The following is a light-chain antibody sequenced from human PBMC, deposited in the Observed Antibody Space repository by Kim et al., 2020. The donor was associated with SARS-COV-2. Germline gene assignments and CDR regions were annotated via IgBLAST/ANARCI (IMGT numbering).Light chain of an antibody. Sequence: GQSITISCTGTTSDPIYYDYISWYKQRPGKAPTLIIYDVALRPSGVSKRLSGSKSGNTASLTISDLQADDEADYYCSAYVGDNSRVFGGGTQLTVL. J-gene: IGLJ2*01. V-gene: IGLV2-14*03. CDR3: SAYVGDNSRV. CDR1: TSDPIYYDY. CDR2: DVA.